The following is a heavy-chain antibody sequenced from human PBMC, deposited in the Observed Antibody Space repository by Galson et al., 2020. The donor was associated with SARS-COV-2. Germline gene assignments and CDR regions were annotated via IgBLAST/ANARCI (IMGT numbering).Heavy chain of an antibody. V-gene: IGHV4-61*02. CDR3: ARGIVYYYGMDV. Sequence: SETLSLTCTVSGGSISSGSYYWSWIRQPAGKGLEWIGRIYTSGSTNYNPSLKSRVTISVNTSKNQFSLKLSSVTAADTAVYYWARGIVYYYGMDVWGQGTTGTVSS. J-gene: IGHJ6*02. D-gene: IGHD3-16*02. CDR1: GGSISSGSYY. CDR2: IYTSGST.